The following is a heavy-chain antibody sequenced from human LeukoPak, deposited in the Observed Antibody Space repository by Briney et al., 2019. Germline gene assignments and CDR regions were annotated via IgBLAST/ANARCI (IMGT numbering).Heavy chain of an antibody. D-gene: IGHD2-2*01. Sequence: GGSLRLSCAASGFTFSSYAMSWVRQAPGKGLEWVSGISVGADRTYYADYVMGRFTISRDNSKNTLYLQMNSLRAEDTAVYYCAKKSYVVVVPAALDYWGQGTLVTVSS. V-gene: IGHV3-23*01. CDR2: ISVGADRT. J-gene: IGHJ4*02. CDR3: AKKSYVVVVPAALDY. CDR1: GFTFSSYA.